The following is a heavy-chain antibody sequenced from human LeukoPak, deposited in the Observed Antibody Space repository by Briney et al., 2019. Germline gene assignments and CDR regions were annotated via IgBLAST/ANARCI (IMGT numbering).Heavy chain of an antibody. V-gene: IGHV3-48*03. Sequence: GGSLRLSCAASGFTFSSYEMNWVRQAPGKGLEWVSYISSSGSTIYYADSVKGRFTISRDNAKNTLYLQMNSLRAEDTAVYYCARDTPYYYYMDVWGKGTTVTISS. J-gene: IGHJ6*03. CDR3: ARDTPYYYYMDV. CDR2: ISSSGSTI. CDR1: GFTFSSYE.